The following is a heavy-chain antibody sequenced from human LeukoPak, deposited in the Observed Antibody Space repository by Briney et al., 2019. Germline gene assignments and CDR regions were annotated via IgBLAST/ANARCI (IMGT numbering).Heavy chain of an antibody. Sequence: ASVKVSCKASGYTFTSYYMHWVRQAPGQGLEWMGRIIPIFGTANYAQKFQGRVTITTDESTSTAYMELSSLRSEDTAVYYCARESVAGSQIDYXGPGTLVXVS. CDR1: GYTFTSYY. V-gene: IGHV1-69*05. CDR3: ARESVAGSQIDY. CDR2: IIPIFGTA. D-gene: IGHD3-10*01. J-gene: IGHJ4*02.